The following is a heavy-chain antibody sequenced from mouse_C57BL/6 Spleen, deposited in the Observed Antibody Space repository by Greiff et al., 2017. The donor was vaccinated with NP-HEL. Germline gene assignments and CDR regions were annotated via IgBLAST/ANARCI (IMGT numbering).Heavy chain of an antibody. CDR2: ISGGGGNT. D-gene: IGHD2-2*01. V-gene: IGHV5-9*01. CDR3: ARQGIYYGYPFAY. Sequence: DVHLVESGGGLVQPGGSLKLSCAASGFTFSSYTMSWVRQTPEKRLEWVATISGGGGNTYYPDSVKGRFTISRDNAKNTLYLQMSSLRSEDTALYYCARQGIYYGYPFAYWGQGTLVTVSA. J-gene: IGHJ3*01. CDR1: GFTFSSYT.